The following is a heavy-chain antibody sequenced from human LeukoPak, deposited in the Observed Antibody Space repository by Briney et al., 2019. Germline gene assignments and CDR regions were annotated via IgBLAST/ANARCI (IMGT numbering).Heavy chain of an antibody. J-gene: IGHJ4*02. D-gene: IGHD4/OR15-4a*01. CDR2: INPNSGGT. V-gene: IGHV1-2*02. CDR3: ARSDYLATYY. Sequence: ASVKVSCKASGYTFTGYYIHWVRQAPGQGLEWMGWINPNSGGTNYAQKFQGRVTMTRDTSISTAYMVLSRLRSGDTAVYYCARSDYLATYYWGQGTLVTVSS. CDR1: GYTFTGYY.